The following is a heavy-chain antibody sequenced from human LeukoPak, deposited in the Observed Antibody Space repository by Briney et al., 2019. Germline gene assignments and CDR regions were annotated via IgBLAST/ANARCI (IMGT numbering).Heavy chain of an antibody. D-gene: IGHD3-22*01. CDR3: GRGRGSVVIYFGNDY. CDR2: INHSGST. Sequence: SETLSLTCAVYGGSFSGYYWSWIRQPPGKGLEWIGEINHSGSTNYNPSLKSRVTISVDTSKNQFSLKLSSVTAADTAVYYCGRGRGSVVIYFGNDYWGQGTLVTVSS. J-gene: IGHJ4*02. CDR1: GGSFSGYY. V-gene: IGHV4-34*01.